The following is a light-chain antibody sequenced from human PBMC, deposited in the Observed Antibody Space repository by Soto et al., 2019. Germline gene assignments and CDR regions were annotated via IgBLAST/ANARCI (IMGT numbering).Light chain of an antibody. CDR3: CSYAANTTWV. J-gene: IGLJ3*02. CDR1: SSDIGSDKL. V-gene: IGLV2-23*01. Sequence: QSVLTQPASVSGSPGQSITITCTGTSSDIGSDKLVSWYQQHPGRAPKIIIYEAFKRPSGVSNRFSGSRSGNTASLTISGLRGEDEADYYCCSYAANTTWVFGGGTKLTVL. CDR2: EAF.